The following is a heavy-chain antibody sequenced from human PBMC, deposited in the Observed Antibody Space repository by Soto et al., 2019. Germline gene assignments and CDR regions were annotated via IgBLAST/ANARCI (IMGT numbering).Heavy chain of an antibody. CDR2: INPDNGNT. V-gene: IGHV1-3*01. D-gene: IGHD2-15*01. CDR1: GYTFTRYT. CDR3: ARGIATGQLDP. Sequence: RXSVKVFCKASGYTFTRYTMNWVRQAPGQRLEWMGWINPDNGNTKSSQKFQDRVIITRDTSASTAYMDLSSLRSEDTAVYYCARGIATGQLDPWGQGTLVTVSS. J-gene: IGHJ5*02.